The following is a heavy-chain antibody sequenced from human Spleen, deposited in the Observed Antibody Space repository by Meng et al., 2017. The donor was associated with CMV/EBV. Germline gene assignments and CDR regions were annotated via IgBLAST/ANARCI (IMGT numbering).Heavy chain of an antibody. CDR2: ISSSGSTI. V-gene: IGHV3-11*01. CDR1: GFSFSDYY. J-gene: IGHJ4*02. Sequence: SFAASGFSFSDYYMSWIRQAPGKGLEWVSYISSSGSTIHYADSVKGRFTISRDNAKNSLYLQMNSLRAEDTAVYYCAKGGDYGDYVDYWGQGTLVTVSS. D-gene: IGHD4-17*01. CDR3: AKGGDYGDYVDY.